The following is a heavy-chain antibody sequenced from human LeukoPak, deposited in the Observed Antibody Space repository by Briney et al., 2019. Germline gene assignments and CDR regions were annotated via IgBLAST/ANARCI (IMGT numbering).Heavy chain of an antibody. J-gene: IGHJ3*02. CDR3: GKNRYSGSLSPFDI. D-gene: IGHD1-26*01. CDR1: KFAFSSYA. CDR2: ISGGGGNT. V-gene: IGHV3-23*01. Sequence: PGGSLRLSCAASKFAFSSYAMSWVRQALGKGLEWVSAISGGGGNTYYADSVKGRFTISRDNSKNTLYLQMNSLRAEDTAVYYCGKNRYSGSLSPFDIWGQGTMVTVSS.